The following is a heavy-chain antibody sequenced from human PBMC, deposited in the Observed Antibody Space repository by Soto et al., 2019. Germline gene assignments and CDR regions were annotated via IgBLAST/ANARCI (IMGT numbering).Heavy chain of an antibody. CDR3: ARDSYDSSGSSGYSFDY. V-gene: IGHV4-30-4*01. J-gene: IGHJ4*02. D-gene: IGHD3-22*01. Sequence: QVQLQESGPGLVKPSQTLSLTCTVSGGSISSGDYYWNWIRQPPGKGLEWIGYIYYSGSTYYNPSLQSRVTISVDPSKNQFSLKLSSVTAADTAVYYCARDSYDSSGSSGYSFDYWGQGTLVTVSS. CDR2: IYYSGST. CDR1: GGSISSGDYY.